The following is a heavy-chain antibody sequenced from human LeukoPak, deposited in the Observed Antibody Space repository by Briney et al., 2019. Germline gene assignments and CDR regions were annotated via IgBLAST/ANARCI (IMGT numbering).Heavy chain of an antibody. D-gene: IGHD3-16*02. V-gene: IGHV1-2*06. CDR2: INPNSGGT. J-gene: IGHJ4*02. CDR1: GYTFTGYY. Sequence: ASVKVSCKASGYTFTGYYMHWVRQAPGQGLEWMGRINPNSGGTNYAQKFQGRVTMTRDTSISTAYMELSRLRSDDTAVYYCARDRSGVVSNFDYRGQGTLVTVSS. CDR3: ARDRSGVVSNFDY.